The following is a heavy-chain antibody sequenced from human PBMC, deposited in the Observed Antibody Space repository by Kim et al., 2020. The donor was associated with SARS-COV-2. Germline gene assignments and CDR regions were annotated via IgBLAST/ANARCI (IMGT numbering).Heavy chain of an antibody. Sequence: GESLKISCKGSGYSFTSYWIGWVRQMPGKGLEWMGIIYPGDSDTRYSPSFQGQVTISADKSISTAYLQWSSLKASDTAMYYCARVGKYCSGGSCYSRNYYYYGMDVWGQGTTVTVSS. CDR3: ARVGKYCSGGSCYSRNYYYYGMDV. CDR2: IYPGDSDT. D-gene: IGHD2-15*01. J-gene: IGHJ6*02. CDR1: GYSFTSYW. V-gene: IGHV5-51*01.